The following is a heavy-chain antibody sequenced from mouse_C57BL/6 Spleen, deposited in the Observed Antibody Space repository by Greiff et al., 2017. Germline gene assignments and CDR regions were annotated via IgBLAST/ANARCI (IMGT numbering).Heavy chain of an antibody. CDR1: GYTFTSYW. CDR3: ARHDYDGIAY. D-gene: IGHD2-4*01. Sequence: QVQLQQSGAELVKPGASVKLSCKASGYTFTSYWMHWVKQRPGRGLEWIGRIDPNSGGTKYNEKFKSKATLTVDKPSSTAYMQLSSLTSEDSAVYYCARHDYDGIAYWGQGTLVTVSA. V-gene: IGHV1-72*01. J-gene: IGHJ3*01. CDR2: IDPNSGGT.